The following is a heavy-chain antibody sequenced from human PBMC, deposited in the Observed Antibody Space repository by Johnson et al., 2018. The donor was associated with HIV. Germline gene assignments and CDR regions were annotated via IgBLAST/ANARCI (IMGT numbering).Heavy chain of an antibody. Sequence: VHLVESGGGVVQPGGSLRLSCAASGFNFIDYAMIWVRQAPGKGLEWVSFISGGEDDTYYADSVKGRFTISRDNSKNSLYLQMNSLRAEDTALYYCAKVLLPQDAFDIWGQGTMVTVSS. V-gene: IGHV3-23*04. J-gene: IGHJ3*02. D-gene: IGHD2/OR15-2a*01. CDR3: AKVLLPQDAFDI. CDR2: ISGGEDDT. CDR1: GFNFIDYA.